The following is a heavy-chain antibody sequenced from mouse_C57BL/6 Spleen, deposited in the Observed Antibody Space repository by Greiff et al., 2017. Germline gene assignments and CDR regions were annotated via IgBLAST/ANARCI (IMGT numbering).Heavy chain of an antibody. J-gene: IGHJ2*01. Sequence: EVQRVESGGGLVKPGGSLKLSCAASGFTFSSYTMSWVRQTPEKRLEWVATISGGGGNTYYPDSVKGRFTISRDNAKNTLYLQMSSLRSEDTALYYCARHKNYGSSPFDYWGQGTTLTVSS. CDR2: ISGGGGNT. CDR3: ARHKNYGSSPFDY. D-gene: IGHD1-1*01. V-gene: IGHV5-9*01. CDR1: GFTFSSYT.